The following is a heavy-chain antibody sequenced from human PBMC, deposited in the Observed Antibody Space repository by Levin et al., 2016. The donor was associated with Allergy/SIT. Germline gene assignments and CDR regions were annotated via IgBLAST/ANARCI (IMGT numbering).Heavy chain of an antibody. CDR1: GFTFSSYS. Sequence: GESLKISCAASGFTFSSYSMNWVRQAPGKGLEWLSYISTRSSTIYYADSVKGRFTISRDDAKNSLYLQMNSLRAEDTAAYYCARRAGVVIDVYYYYYMDVWGKGTTVTVSS. D-gene: IGHD3-3*01. CDR2: ISTRSSTI. CDR3: ARRAGVVIDVYYYYYMDV. V-gene: IGHV3-48*01. J-gene: IGHJ6*03.